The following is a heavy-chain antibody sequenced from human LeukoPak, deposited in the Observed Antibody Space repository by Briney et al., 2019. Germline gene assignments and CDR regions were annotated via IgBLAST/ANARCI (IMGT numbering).Heavy chain of an antibody. CDR1: GYTFRTYD. Sequence: GASVTVSCKASGYTFRTYDINWVRQAPGQGLEWLGWMNHNSGNTGYAPKFQGRVAMTRVTSINKAYMELFSLRAEDTAVYFCVRGDLPTTVLNDPFNIWGQGTMVTVSS. D-gene: IGHD4-11*01. CDR3: VRGDLPTTVLNDPFNI. CDR2: MNHNSGNT. V-gene: IGHV1-8*01. J-gene: IGHJ3*02.